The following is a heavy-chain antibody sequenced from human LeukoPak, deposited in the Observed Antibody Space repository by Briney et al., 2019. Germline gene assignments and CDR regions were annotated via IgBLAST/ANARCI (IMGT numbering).Heavy chain of an antibody. J-gene: IGHJ4*02. D-gene: IGHD3-22*01. V-gene: IGHV4-34*01. CDR2: INHSGST. CDR1: GGSFSGYY. Sequence: PSETLSLTCAVYGGSFSGYYWSWIRQPPGKGLEWIGEINHSGSTNYNPSLKSRVTISVDTSKNQFSLKLSSETAADTAVYYCARGYYYDSSGYHYYFDYWGQGTLVTVSS. CDR3: ARGYYYDSSGYHYYFDY.